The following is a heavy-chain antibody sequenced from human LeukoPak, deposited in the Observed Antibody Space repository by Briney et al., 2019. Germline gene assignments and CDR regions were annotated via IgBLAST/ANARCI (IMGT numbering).Heavy chain of an antibody. CDR3: ARAYRRAAYFDN. CDR1: GGSFSGYY. D-gene: IGHD1-26*01. CDR2: INHSGST. V-gene: IGHV4-34*01. J-gene: IGHJ4*02. Sequence: SETLSLTCAVYGGSFSGYYWNWIRQPPGKGLEWIGEINHSGSTNYNPSLKSRVTISVDASKNQFSLNLSSVTAADTAVYYCARAYRRAAYFDNWGQGTLVTVSS.